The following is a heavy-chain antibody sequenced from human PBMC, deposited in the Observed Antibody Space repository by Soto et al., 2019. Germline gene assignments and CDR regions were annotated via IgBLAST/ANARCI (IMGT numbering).Heavy chain of an antibody. V-gene: IGHV3-21*01. J-gene: IGHJ4*02. Sequence: EVQLVESGGGLVKPGGSLRLSCAASGFTFSSYSMNWVRQAPGKGLEWVSSISSSSSYIYYADSVKGRFTISRDNAKNSLYLQMNSLRADDTAVYYCARGEDSGRFNDYWCQVTMVTVSS. D-gene: IGHD1-26*01. CDR2: ISSSSSYI. CDR3: ARGEDSGRFNDY. CDR1: GFTFSSYS.